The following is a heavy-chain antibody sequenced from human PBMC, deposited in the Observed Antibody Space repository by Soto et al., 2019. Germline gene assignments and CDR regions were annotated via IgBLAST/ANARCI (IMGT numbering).Heavy chain of an antibody. CDR1: GFTFDDYA. V-gene: IGHV3-9*01. D-gene: IGHD4-17*01. CDR3: AKTPKFYGDFYFDS. J-gene: IGHJ4*02. Sequence: EVQLVESGGGLVQPGRSLRLSCAASGFTFDDYAMLWVRQVPGKGLEWVSHISWNSGTISYVDSVKGRFTISRDNANNCLYLQMNSLRPEDTALYYCAKTPKFYGDFYFDSWGQGTLVTVSS. CDR2: ISWNSGTI.